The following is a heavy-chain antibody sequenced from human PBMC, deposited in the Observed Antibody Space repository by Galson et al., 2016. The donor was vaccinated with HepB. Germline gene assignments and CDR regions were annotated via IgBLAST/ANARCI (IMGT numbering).Heavy chain of an antibody. V-gene: IGHV4-34*01. Sequence: ETLSLTCLVRGGTFNNYFWAWIRQTPGKGLEWIGEINDSGVTKYNPSLRSRVTLSKDTSKNQFSLNLTSLTVADAAMYYCARAPYSSRLYKYFQYWGQGTLVTVSS. D-gene: IGHD4-11*01. CDR3: ARAPYSSRLYKYFQY. CDR1: GGTFNNYF. J-gene: IGHJ1*01. CDR2: INDSGVT.